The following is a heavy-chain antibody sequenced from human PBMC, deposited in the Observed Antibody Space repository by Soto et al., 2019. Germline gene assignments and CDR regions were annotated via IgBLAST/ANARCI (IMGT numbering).Heavy chain of an antibody. Sequence: QVQLVESGGGVVQPGRSLRLSCAASGFTFSSYAMHWVREAPGKGLEWVAVISYDGSNKYYADSVKGPFTIYRDNTKNTLYLQMNSLRAEDTAVYYCARDLSLWSDYYYGMDVWGQGTTVTVSS. J-gene: IGHJ6*02. CDR2: ISYDGSNK. V-gene: IGHV3-30-3*01. CDR1: GFTFSSYA. D-gene: IGHD3-10*01. CDR3: ARDLSLWSDYYYGMDV.